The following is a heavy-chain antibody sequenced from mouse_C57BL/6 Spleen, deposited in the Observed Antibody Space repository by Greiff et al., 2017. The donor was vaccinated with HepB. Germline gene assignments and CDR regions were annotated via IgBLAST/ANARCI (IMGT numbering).Heavy chain of an antibody. D-gene: IGHD1-1*01. CDR1: GFNIKDDY. V-gene: IGHV14-4*01. Sequence: EVQLQQSGAELVRPGASVKLSCTASGFNIKDDYMHWVKQRPEQGLEWIGWIDPENGDTEYASKFQGKATITADTSSNTAYLQLSSLTSEDTAVYYCTTYGDGSSYHDYWGQGTTLTVSS. J-gene: IGHJ2*01. CDR2: IDPENGDT. CDR3: TTYGDGSSYHDY.